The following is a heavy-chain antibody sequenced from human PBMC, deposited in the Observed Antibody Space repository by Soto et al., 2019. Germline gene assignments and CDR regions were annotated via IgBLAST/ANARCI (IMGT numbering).Heavy chain of an antibody. CDR1: GFTFSSYA. CDR2: ISYDGSNK. CDR3: ARPLWRDDYNWGYFDL. Sequence: QVQLVESGGGVVQPGRSLRLSCAASGFTFSSYAMHWVRQAPGKGLEWVAVISYDGSNKYYADSVKGRFTISRDNSKYTLYLQMNSLRLEDTAVYYCARPLWRDDYNWGYFDLWGRGTLVTVSS. D-gene: IGHD4-4*01. J-gene: IGHJ2*01. V-gene: IGHV3-30-3*01.